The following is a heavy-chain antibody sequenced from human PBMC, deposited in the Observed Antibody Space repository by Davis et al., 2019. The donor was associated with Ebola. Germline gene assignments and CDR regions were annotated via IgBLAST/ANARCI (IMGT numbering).Heavy chain of an antibody. J-gene: IGHJ6*02. D-gene: IGHD2-15*01. CDR1: GFTFSSYG. CDR3: ARSIVVVVAATLYYYYGMDV. Sequence: GGSLTLSCAASGFTFSSYGMHWVRQAPGKGLEWVAVISYDGSNKYYADSVKGRFTISRDNSKNTLYLQMNSLRAEDTAVYYCARSIVVVVAATLYYYYGMDVWGQGTTVTVSS. CDR2: ISYDGSNK. V-gene: IGHV3-30*03.